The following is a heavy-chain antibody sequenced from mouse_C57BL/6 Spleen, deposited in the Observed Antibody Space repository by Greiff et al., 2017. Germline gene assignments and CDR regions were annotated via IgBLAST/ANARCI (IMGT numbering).Heavy chain of an antibody. V-gene: IGHV5-9*01. J-gene: IGHJ2*01. CDR3: ARQGFITTVVERLYFDY. D-gene: IGHD1-1*01. CDR1: GFTFSSYT. CDR2: ISGGCGNT. Sequence: EVQLVESGGGLVKPGGSLKLSCAASGFTFSSYTMSWVRQTPGKRLEWVATISGGCGNTYYPDSVKGRFTISRDNAKNTLYLQMSSLRSEDTALYYCARQGFITTVVERLYFDYWGQGTTLTVSS.